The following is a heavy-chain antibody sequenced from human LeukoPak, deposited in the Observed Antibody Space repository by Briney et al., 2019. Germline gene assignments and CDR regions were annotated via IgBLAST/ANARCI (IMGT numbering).Heavy chain of an antibody. J-gene: IGHJ4*02. CDR3: VTLVPAAYKLDY. Sequence: PGGSLRLSCAASGFTFSSYPMTWVRQAPGKGLEWVSAISGDGQSTYYSASVKGRFTISRDNSKNTLYLQMSSLRAEDTAKYYCVTLVPAAYKLDYWGQGTLVTVSS. D-gene: IGHD2-2*01. CDR1: GFTFSSYP. CDR2: ISGDGQST. V-gene: IGHV3-23*01.